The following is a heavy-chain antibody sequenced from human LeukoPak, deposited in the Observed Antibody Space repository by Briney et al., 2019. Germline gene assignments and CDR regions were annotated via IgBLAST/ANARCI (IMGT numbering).Heavy chain of an antibody. J-gene: IGHJ4*02. D-gene: IGHD6-19*01. CDR2: VTGSGSTT. V-gene: IGHV3-23*01. CDR3: TRSTGVAVAGTSSAY. Sequence: PGGSLRLSCAASGFTFSSYAMIWVRQAPGKGLEWVSTVTGSGSTTSYADSVEGRFTITRDNSKNTLSLQMNSLRAEDTAIYYCTRSTGVAVAGTSSAYWGQGTLVTVSS. CDR1: GFTFSSYA.